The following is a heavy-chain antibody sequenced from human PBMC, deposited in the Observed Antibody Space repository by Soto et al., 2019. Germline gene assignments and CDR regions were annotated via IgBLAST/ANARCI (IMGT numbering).Heavy chain of an antibody. CDR1: GYTFTGYY. D-gene: IGHD1-1*01. Sequence: QVQLVQSGAEVKKPGASVKVSCKASGYTFTGYYMHWVRQAPGQGLEWMGWINPNSGGTNYAQKFQGWVTMTRDTSISTACMELSRLRSDDTAVYYCARDPVQLERRGGNWFDPWGQGTLVTVSS. CDR2: INPNSGGT. CDR3: ARDPVQLERRGGNWFDP. J-gene: IGHJ5*02. V-gene: IGHV1-2*04.